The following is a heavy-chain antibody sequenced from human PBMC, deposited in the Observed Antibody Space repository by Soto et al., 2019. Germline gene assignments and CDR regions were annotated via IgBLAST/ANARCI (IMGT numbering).Heavy chain of an antibody. CDR1: GFTFSSYS. J-gene: IGHJ4*02. CDR3: ARDRNYFDSSGYHGY. CDR2: ISSSSSYI. Sequence: PGGSLRLSCAASGFTFSSYSMNWVRQAPGKGLEWVSSISSSSSYIYYADSVKGRFTISRDNAKNSLYLQMNSLRAEDTAVYYCARDRNYFDSSGYHGYWVQGTLVTVSS. V-gene: IGHV3-21*01. D-gene: IGHD3-22*01.